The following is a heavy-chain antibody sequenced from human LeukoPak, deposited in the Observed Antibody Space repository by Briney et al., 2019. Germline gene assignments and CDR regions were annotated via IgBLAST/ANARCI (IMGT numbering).Heavy chain of an antibody. Sequence: PGGSLRLSCAASEFNVRSNYMSWVRQAPGKGLEWVSTISGSGVTTFYADSVKGRFTISRDNSKSTLYLQMNNLRAEDTAVYYCAKLGREADYYYYYMDVWGKGTTVTVSS. CDR3: AKLGREADYYYYYMDV. CDR1: EFNVRSNY. D-gene: IGHD1-26*01. V-gene: IGHV3-23*01. J-gene: IGHJ6*03. CDR2: ISGSGVTT.